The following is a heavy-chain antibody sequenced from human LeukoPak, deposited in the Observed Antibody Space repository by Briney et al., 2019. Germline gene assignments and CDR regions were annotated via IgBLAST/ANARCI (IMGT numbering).Heavy chain of an antibody. CDR1: GFTFSSYS. J-gene: IGHJ4*02. CDR2: ISSSSSTI. V-gene: IGHV3-48*01. CDR3: ARKPDSSGWPYYFDY. Sequence: GGSLRLSCAASGFTFSSYSMNWVRQAPGKGLEWVSYISSSSSTIYYADSVKGRFTISRDNAKNSLYLQMNSLRAEDTAVYYCARKPDSSGWPYYFDYWGQGTLVTVSS. D-gene: IGHD6-19*01.